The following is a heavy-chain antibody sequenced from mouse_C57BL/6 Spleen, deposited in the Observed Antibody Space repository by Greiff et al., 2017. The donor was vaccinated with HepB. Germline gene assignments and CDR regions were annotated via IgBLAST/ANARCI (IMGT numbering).Heavy chain of an antibody. Sequence: VQLQQSGAELVKPGASVKLSCKASGYTFTSYWMHWVKQRPGQGLEWIGMIHPNSGSTNYNEKFKSKATLTVDKSSSTAYMQLSSLTSEDSAVYYCARDGSPYYFDYWGQGTTLTVSS. CDR2: IHPNSGST. CDR1: GYTFTSYW. J-gene: IGHJ2*01. V-gene: IGHV1-64*01. CDR3: ARDGSPYYFDY. D-gene: IGHD1-1*01.